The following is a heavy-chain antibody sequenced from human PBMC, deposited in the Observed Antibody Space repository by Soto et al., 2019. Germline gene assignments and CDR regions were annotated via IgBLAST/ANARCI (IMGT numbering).Heavy chain of an antibody. J-gene: IGHJ6*03. Sequence: ASVKVSCKASGYTFTSYGISWVRQAPGQGLEWMGWISAYNGNTNYAQKLQGRVTMTTDTSTSTAYMELRSLRSDDTAVYYCARDYSSSWYLPYYYYYMDVWGKGTTVTGSS. CDR1: GYTFTSYG. D-gene: IGHD6-13*01. CDR2: ISAYNGNT. V-gene: IGHV1-18*01. CDR3: ARDYSSSWYLPYYYYYMDV.